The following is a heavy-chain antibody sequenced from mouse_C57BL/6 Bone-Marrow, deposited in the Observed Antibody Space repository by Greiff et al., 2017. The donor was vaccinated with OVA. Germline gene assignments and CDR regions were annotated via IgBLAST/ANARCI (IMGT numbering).Heavy chain of an antibody. V-gene: IGHV1-5*01. J-gene: IGHJ3*01. Sequence: VQLQQSGTVLARPGASVKMSCKPSGYTFTSYWMHWVKQRPGQGLEWIGAIYPGNSDTSYNQKFKGKAKLTAVTSASTAYMELSSLTNEDSAVYYCTRLGYYGSPWFAYWGQGTLVTVSA. D-gene: IGHD1-1*01. CDR2: IYPGNSDT. CDR1: GYTFTSYW. CDR3: TRLGYYGSPWFAY.